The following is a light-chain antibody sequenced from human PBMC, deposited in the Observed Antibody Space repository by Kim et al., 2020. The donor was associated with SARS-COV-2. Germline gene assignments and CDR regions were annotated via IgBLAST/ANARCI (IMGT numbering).Light chain of an antibody. CDR2: LNSDGSH. V-gene: IGLV4-69*01. Sequence: QLVLTQSPSASASLGASVKLTCTLSSGHSSYAIAWHQQQPEKGPRYLMKLNSDGSHSKGDGIPDRFSGSSSGAERYLTISSLQSEDEADYYCQTWGTGLFGVVFGGGTQLTVL. J-gene: IGLJ2*01. CDR3: QTWGTGLFGVV. CDR1: SGHSSYA.